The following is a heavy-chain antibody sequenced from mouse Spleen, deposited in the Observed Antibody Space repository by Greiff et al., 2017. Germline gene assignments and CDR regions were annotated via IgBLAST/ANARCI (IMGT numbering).Heavy chain of an antibody. Sequence: EVQLMESGPDLVKPSQSLSLTCTVTGYSITSGYSWHWIRQFPGNKLEWMGYIHYSGSTNYIPSLKSRISITRDTSKNQFFLQLNSVTTEDTATYYCARTQVRRDYFDYWGQGTTLTVSS. CDR1: GYSITSGYS. CDR2: IHYSGST. V-gene: IGHV3-1*02. J-gene: IGHJ2*01. D-gene: IGHD2-14*01. CDR3: ARTQVRRDYFDY.